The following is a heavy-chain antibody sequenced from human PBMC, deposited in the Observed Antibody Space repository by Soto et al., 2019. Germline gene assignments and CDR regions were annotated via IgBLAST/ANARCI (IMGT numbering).Heavy chain of an antibody. V-gene: IGHV4-59*01. Sequence: QVQLQESGPGLVKPSETLSLTCTVSGGSISSYYWSWIRQPPGKGLEWIGYIYYSGSTNYNPSLKSRVTISVDTSKNQFSLKLSSVTAADTAVYYCARDARYCSCGSCDHYFDYWGQGTLVTVSS. CDR3: ARDARYCSCGSCDHYFDY. D-gene: IGHD2-15*01. CDR1: GGSISSYY. CDR2: IYYSGST. J-gene: IGHJ4*02.